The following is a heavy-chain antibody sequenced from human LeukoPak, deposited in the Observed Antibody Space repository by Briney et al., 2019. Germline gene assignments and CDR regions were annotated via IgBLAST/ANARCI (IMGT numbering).Heavy chain of an antibody. D-gene: IGHD3-10*01. Sequence: GGSLRLSCVVSGFTFSNYSMNWVRQAQGKGLGWVSYISSRSSFIYYLDSVKGRFTISRDNAKNSLYLQMNSLRDEDTAVYYCARVIRRFGEFSSDYWGQGNLVTVSS. CDR3: ARVIRRFGEFSSDY. CDR1: GFTFSNYS. V-gene: IGHV3-48*02. CDR2: ISSRSSFI. J-gene: IGHJ4*02.